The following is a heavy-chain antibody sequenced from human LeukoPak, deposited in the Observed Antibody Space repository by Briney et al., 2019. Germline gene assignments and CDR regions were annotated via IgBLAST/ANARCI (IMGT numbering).Heavy chain of an antibody. Sequence: ASVKVSCKASGYTFTSYGISWVRQAPGQGLEWMGWISAYNGNTNYAQKLQGRVTMTTDTSTSTAYMELRSLRSDDTAVYYCARVQEARDGYNRGVDYWGQGTLVTVSS. V-gene: IGHV1-18*01. J-gene: IGHJ4*02. CDR2: ISAYNGNT. CDR1: GYTFTSYG. CDR3: ARVQEARDGYNRGVDY. D-gene: IGHD5-24*01.